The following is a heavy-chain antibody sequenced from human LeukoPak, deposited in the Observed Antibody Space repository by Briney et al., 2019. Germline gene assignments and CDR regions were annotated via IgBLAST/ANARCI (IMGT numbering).Heavy chain of an antibody. J-gene: IGHJ3*02. V-gene: IGHV1-8*01. Sequence: ASVKVSCKASGYTFTSYDINWVRQATGQGLEWMGWMNPNSGNTGYAQKFQGRVTMTRNTSISTAYMELSSLRSEDTAVYYCARGSSGYVNAYDAFDIWGQGTMVTVSS. CDR3: ARGSSGYVNAYDAFDI. CDR1: GYTFTSYD. D-gene: IGHD3-22*01. CDR2: MNPNSGNT.